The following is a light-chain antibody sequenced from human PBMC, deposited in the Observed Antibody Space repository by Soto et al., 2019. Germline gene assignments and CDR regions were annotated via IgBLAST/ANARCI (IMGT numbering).Light chain of an antibody. CDR3: QQSYSTPPWT. Sequence: DIRMTQSPYSLSASVGDRVTITCRASQSISSYLNWYQQKPGKAPKLLIYAASSLQSGVPSRFSGSGPGTDFTLTISSLQPEYFATYYCQQSYSTPPWTVGQGTKVDSK. CDR1: QSISSY. J-gene: IGKJ1*01. V-gene: IGKV1-39*01. CDR2: AAS.